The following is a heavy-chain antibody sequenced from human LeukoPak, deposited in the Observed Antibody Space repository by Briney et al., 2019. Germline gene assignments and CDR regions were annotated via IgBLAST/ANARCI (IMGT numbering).Heavy chain of an antibody. Sequence: GGSLRLSCAVSGFTFSDYYMSWIRQAPGKGLEWVSYISSSSSYTNYADSVKGRFTISRDNAKISLYLQMNSLRAEDTAVYYCARAVFDMKCSGGSCLYFDYWGQGTLVTVSS. V-gene: IGHV3-11*05. D-gene: IGHD2-15*01. CDR1: GFTFSDYY. CDR2: ISSSSSYT. J-gene: IGHJ4*02. CDR3: ARAVFDMKCSGGSCLYFDY.